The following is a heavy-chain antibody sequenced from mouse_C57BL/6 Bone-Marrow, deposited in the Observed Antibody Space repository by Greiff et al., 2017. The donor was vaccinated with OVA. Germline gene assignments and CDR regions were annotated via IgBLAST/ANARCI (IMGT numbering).Heavy chain of an antibody. D-gene: IGHD1-1*01. J-gene: IGHJ1*03. CDR3: ARRSDYGSSGGYFDV. CDR2: IDPSDSYT. Sequence: VQLQQPGAELVMPGASVKLSCKASGYTFTSYWMHWVKQRPGQGLEWIGEIDPSDSYTNYNQKFKGKSTLTVDKSSRTAYMQLSSLTSEDSAVYYCARRSDYGSSGGYFDVWGTGTTVTVSS. V-gene: IGHV1-69*01. CDR1: GYTFTSYW.